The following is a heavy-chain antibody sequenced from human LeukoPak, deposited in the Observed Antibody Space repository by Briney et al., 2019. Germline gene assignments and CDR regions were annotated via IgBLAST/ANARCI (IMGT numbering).Heavy chain of an antibody. CDR2: INPNSGGT. CDR1: GYTFTGYY. D-gene: IGHD2-15*01. V-gene: IGHV1-2*02. J-gene: IGHJ4*02. Sequence: ASVKVSCKASGYTFTGYYMHWVRQAPGQGLEWMGWINPNSGGTNYAQKFQGRVTMTRDTSISTAYMELSSLRSEDTAVYYCATDLVEWVVAATGYWGQGTLVTVSS. CDR3: ATDLVEWVVAATGY.